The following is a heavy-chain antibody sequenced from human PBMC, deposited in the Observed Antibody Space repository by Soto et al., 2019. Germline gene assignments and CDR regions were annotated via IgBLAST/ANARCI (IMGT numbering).Heavy chain of an antibody. V-gene: IGHV3-30-3*01. CDR3: ARGRMVVVAATSWFDP. J-gene: IGHJ5*02. CDR1: GFTFSSYA. CDR2: ISYDGSNK. Sequence: QVQLVESGGGVVQPGRSLRLSCAAFGFTFSSYAMHWVRQAPGKGLEWVAGISYDGSNKYYADSVEGRCTISRDNSKNTLYLQMNRLRAEDTAVYYCARGRMVVVAATSWFDPWGQGTLVTVSS. D-gene: IGHD2-15*01.